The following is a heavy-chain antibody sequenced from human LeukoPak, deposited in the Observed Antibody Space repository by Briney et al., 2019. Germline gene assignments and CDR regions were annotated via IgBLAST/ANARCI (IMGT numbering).Heavy chain of an antibody. CDR2: IYSGGTT. Sequence: GGSLRLSCAASGFTVSINYMSWVRQAPGKGLEWVSIIYSGGTTYYADSVKGRFTISRDNSKNTLYLQMNSLRAEDTAVYYCARDREQQLDFDYWGQGTLVTVSS. CDR3: ARDREQQLDFDY. J-gene: IGHJ4*02. CDR1: GFTVSINY. D-gene: IGHD6-13*01. V-gene: IGHV3-53*01.